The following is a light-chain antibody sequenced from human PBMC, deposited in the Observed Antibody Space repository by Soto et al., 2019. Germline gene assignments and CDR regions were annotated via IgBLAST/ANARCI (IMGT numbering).Light chain of an antibody. Sequence: IVCPPSPASLSLSPGARATLSCGASQSVSSNYLAWYQQRPGLAPRLLIYDASSRATGILDRFSGSGSGTDFTLTISSLQPEDVATYYCQKYNSALRVTFGGGTKVDIK. CDR3: QKYNSALRVT. J-gene: IGKJ4*01. CDR2: DAS. V-gene: IGKV3D-20*01. CDR1: QSVSSNY.